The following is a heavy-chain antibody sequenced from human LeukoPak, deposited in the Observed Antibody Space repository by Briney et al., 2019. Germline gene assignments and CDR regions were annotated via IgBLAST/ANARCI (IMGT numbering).Heavy chain of an antibody. CDR3: AHLQGYYYFDY. V-gene: IGHV1-24*01. J-gene: IGHJ4*02. CDR2: FDPEDGET. CDR1: GGTFSSYA. D-gene: IGHD1-26*01. Sequence: ASVKVSCKASGGTFSSYAISWVRQAPGQGLEWMGGFDPEDGETIYAQKFQGRVTMTEDTSTDTAYMELSSLRSEDTAVYYCAHLQGYYYFDYWGQGTLVTVSS.